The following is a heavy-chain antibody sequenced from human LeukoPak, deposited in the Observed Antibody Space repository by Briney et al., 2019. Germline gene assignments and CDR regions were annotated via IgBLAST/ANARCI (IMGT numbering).Heavy chain of an antibody. CDR1: GGSFSGYY. Sequence: SETLSLTCAVYGGSFSGYYWSWIRQPPGKGLEWIGEINHSGSTNYNPSLKSRVTISVDTSKNQFALKLSSVTAADTALYYCARVRRYSYGYTAYYFDYWGQGTLVTVSS. CDR2: INHSGST. CDR3: ARVRRYSYGYTAYYFDY. J-gene: IGHJ4*02. V-gene: IGHV4-34*01. D-gene: IGHD5-18*01.